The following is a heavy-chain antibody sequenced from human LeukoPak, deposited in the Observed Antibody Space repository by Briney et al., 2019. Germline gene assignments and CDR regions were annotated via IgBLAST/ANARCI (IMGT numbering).Heavy chain of an antibody. J-gene: IGHJ4*02. CDR2: ISGSGGST. CDR1: GFPFNSYA. CDR3: AKEEARYYGSGSYYYFDY. V-gene: IGHV3-23*01. Sequence: GGSLRLSCAASGFPFNSYAMNWVCQAPGKGLEWVSAISGSGGSTYHADSVKGRFTISRDNSKNTLYLQMNSLRAEDTAVYYCAKEEARYYGSGSYYYFDYWGQGTLVTVSS. D-gene: IGHD3-10*01.